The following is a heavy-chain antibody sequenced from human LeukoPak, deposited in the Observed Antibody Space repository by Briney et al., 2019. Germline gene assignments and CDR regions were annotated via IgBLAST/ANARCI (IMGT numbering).Heavy chain of an antibody. Sequence: RGESLRISCKGSGYSFTSYWISWVRQIPGKGLEWMGRIDPSDSYTNYSPSFQGHVTISADKSISTAYLQWSSLKASDTAMYYCARLELAYCGGDCYSLDYWGQGTLVTVSS. CDR3: ARLELAYCGGDCYSLDY. V-gene: IGHV5-10-1*01. CDR2: IDPSDSYT. CDR1: GYSFTSYW. D-gene: IGHD2-21*02. J-gene: IGHJ4*02.